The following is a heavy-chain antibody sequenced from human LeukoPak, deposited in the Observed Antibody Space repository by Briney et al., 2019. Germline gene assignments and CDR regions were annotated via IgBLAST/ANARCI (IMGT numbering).Heavy chain of an antibody. CDR1: GGSFSGYY. J-gene: IGHJ4*02. CDR3: ARGRLVRALFGY. Sequence: SETLSLTCAVYGGSFSGYYWSWIRQPPGKGLEWIGEINHSGSTNYNPSLKSRVTISVDTSKNQFSLKLSSVTAADTAVYYCARGRLVRALFGYRGQGTLVTVSS. V-gene: IGHV4-34*01. D-gene: IGHD1-26*01. CDR2: INHSGST.